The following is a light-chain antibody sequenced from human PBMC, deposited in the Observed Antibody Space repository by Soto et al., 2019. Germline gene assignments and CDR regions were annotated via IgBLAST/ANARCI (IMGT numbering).Light chain of an antibody. CDR1: ISDIGAGYV. CDR3: QSFDTSPGASGL. CDR2: NNN. V-gene: IGLV1-40*01. J-gene: IGLJ2*01. Sequence: QSVLTQPPSVSGAPGQRVTIACSGSISDIGAGYVVHWYQQLPGTAPKLLIYNNNNRPSGVPDRFSGSKSGTSASLAITGLQAEDEADYYCQSFDTSPGASGLFGGGTKLTVL.